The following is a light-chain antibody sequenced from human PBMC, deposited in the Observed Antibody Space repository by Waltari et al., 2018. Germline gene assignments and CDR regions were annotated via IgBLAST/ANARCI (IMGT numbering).Light chain of an antibody. CDR1: QSVGGT. J-gene: IGKJ1*01. CDR2: GAS. CDR3: QHYVRLPAT. Sequence: EIVLTQSPGTLSLSPGERATLSCWASQSVGGTLAWYQQKPGQAPRLLIYGASSRATGIPDRFSCSGSGTEFSLTISRLEPEDFAVYYCQHYVRLPATFGQGTKVEIK. V-gene: IGKV3-20*01.